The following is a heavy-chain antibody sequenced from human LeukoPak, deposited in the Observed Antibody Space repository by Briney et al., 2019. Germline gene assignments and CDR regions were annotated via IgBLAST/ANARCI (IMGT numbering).Heavy chain of an antibody. CDR3: AKVPVLRFLEWLPVGFDY. Sequence: SXXLSXAXXGFTFXSYAMSWVRQAPGKGLEWVSAISGSGGSTYYADSVKGRFTISRDNSKNTLYLQMNSLRAEDTAVYYCAKVPVLRFLEWLPVGFDYWGQGTLVTVSS. CDR1: GFTFXSYA. J-gene: IGHJ4*02. D-gene: IGHD3-3*01. CDR2: ISGSGGST. V-gene: IGHV3-23*01.